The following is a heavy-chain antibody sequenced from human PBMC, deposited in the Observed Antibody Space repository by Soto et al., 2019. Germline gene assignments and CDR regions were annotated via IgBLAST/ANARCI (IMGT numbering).Heavy chain of an antibody. CDR2: IYYSGST. D-gene: IGHD3-22*01. CDR1: GGSISSSSYY. Sequence: SETLSLTCTVSGGSISSSSYYWGWIRQPPGKGLEWIGSIYYSGSTYYNPSLKSRVTISVDTSKNQFSLKLSSVTAADTAVYYCARPYYDSSGYFGLGKNGMDVWGQGTTVTVSS. V-gene: IGHV4-39*01. J-gene: IGHJ6*02. CDR3: ARPYYDSSGYFGLGKNGMDV.